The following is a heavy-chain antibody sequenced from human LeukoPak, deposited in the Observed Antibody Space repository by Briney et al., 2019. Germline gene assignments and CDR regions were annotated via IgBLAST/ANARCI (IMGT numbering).Heavy chain of an antibody. Sequence: ASVKVSCKASGYTFTGYYMHWVRQAPGQGLEWMGWINPNSGGTNYAQKFQGRVTLTRDTSISTAYMELSRLRSDDTAFYFCAREAADIYGDISFDYWGQGTLVTVSS. CDR1: GYTFTGYY. D-gene: IGHD4-17*01. J-gene: IGHJ4*02. CDR2: INPNSGGT. V-gene: IGHV1-2*02. CDR3: AREAADIYGDISFDY.